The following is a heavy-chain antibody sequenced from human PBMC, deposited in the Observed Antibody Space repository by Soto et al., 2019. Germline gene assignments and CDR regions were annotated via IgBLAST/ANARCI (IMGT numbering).Heavy chain of an antibody. CDR3: ARDGGSHGPSYFDS. D-gene: IGHD3-16*01. CDR1: GSTFSYYG. J-gene: IGHJ4*02. CDR2: IWYDGSIK. Sequence: VHLVESGGGVVQPGRSLRLSCAASGSTFSYYGMNWVRQAPGKGPEWVAVIWYDGSIKYYAESVKGRFSISRDNSKNTLYLNMNSLRTEDTALYYCARDGGSHGPSYFDSWGQGSQVIVSS. V-gene: IGHV3-33*01.